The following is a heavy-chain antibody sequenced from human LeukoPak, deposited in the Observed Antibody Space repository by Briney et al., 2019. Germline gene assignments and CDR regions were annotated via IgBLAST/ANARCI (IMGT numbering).Heavy chain of an antibody. CDR2: IYYSGST. CDR3: ARDPTPSSSWYNYYYYGMDV. J-gene: IGHJ6*02. CDR1: GGSISSYY. V-gene: IGHV4-59*01. D-gene: IGHD6-13*01. Sequence: SETLSLTCTVSGGSISSYYWSWIRQPPGKGLEWIGYIYYSGSTNYNPSLKSRVTISVDTSKNQSSLKLSSVTAADTAVYYCARDPTPSSSWYNYYYYGMDVWGQGTTVTVSS.